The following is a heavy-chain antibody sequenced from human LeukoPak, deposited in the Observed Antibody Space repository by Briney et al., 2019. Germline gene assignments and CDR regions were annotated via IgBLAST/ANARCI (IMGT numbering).Heavy chain of an antibody. CDR1: GGSISSYY. J-gene: IGHJ6*03. CDR2: IYTSGST. Sequence: PSETLSLTCTVSGGSISSYYWSWIRQPAGKGLEWIGRIYTSGSTNYNPSLKSRVTMSVDTSKNQFSLKLSSVTAADPAVYYCAGDKAARQWDYYYYYLDVWGKGTQVNVSS. CDR3: AGDKAARQWDYYYYYLDV. D-gene: IGHD6-6*01. V-gene: IGHV4-4*07.